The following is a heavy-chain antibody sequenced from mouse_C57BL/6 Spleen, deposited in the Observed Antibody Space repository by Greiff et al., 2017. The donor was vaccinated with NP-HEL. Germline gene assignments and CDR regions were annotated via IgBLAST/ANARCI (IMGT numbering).Heavy chain of an antibody. V-gene: IGHV3-6*01. J-gene: IGHJ3*01. Sequence: DVKLQESGPGLVKPSQSLSLTCSVTGYSITSGYYWNWIRQFPGNKLEWMGYISYDGSNNYNPSLKNRISITRDTSKNQFFLKLNSVTTEDTATYYCAREGIYYGNYVPYWGQGTLVTVSA. CDR1: GYSITSGYY. CDR3: AREGIYYGNYVPY. CDR2: ISYDGSN. D-gene: IGHD2-1*01.